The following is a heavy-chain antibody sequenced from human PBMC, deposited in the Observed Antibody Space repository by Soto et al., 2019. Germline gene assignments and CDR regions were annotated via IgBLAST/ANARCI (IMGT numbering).Heavy chain of an antibody. CDR2: ISGGGETT. D-gene: IGHD3-10*01. CDR3: ARDQQSLMVRGVIISGPLDY. V-gene: IGHV3-23*01. J-gene: IGHJ4*02. CDR1: GFTFSSYA. Sequence: GGSLRLSCAASGFTFSSYAMWWVRQAPGKGLECVSAISGGGETTYYADSVKGRFTISRDNSKNTLYLQMNSLRAEDTAVYYCARDQQSLMVRGVIISGPLDYRGQGTLVTVSS.